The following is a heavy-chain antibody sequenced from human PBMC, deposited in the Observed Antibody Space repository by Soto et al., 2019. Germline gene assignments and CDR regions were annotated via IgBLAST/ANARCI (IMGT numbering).Heavy chain of an antibody. Sequence: QVQLVESGGGVVQPGRSLRLSCAASGFTFSSYGMHWVRQAPGKGLEGVAVIWYDGSNKYYADSVKGRFTIARDNSKNTLYLQMNSLRAADTAVYYCARDPSGGYCSGGSCHYYYGMDVWGQGTTVTVSS. CDR3: ARDPSGGYCSGGSCHYYYGMDV. CDR2: IWYDGSNK. D-gene: IGHD2-15*01. V-gene: IGHV3-33*01. CDR1: GFTFSSYG. J-gene: IGHJ6*02.